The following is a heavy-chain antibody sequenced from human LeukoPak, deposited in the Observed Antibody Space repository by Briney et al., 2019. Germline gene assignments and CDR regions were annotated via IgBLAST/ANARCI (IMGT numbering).Heavy chain of an antibody. J-gene: IGHJ6*03. Sequence: SETLSLTCAVYGGSFSGYYWSWIRQPPGKGLEWIGEINHSGSTNYNTSLKSRVTISVDTSKNQFSLKLSSVTAADTAVYYCARGRRWIQLGKGYYYMDVWGKGTTVTVSS. CDR3: ARGRRWIQLGKGYYYMDV. CDR1: GGSFSGYY. V-gene: IGHV4-34*01. D-gene: IGHD5-18*01. CDR2: INHSGST.